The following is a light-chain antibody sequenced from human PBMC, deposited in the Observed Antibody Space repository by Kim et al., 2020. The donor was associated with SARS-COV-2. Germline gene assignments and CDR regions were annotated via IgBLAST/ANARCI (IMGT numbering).Light chain of an antibody. CDR1: QSVSSN. V-gene: IGKV3-15*01. CDR3: QHYNNWPYT. J-gene: IGKJ2*01. CDR2: GAS. Sequence: EIVMTQSPATLSVSPGERATLSCRASQSVSSNLAWYQHKPGQAPRLLIYGASTRATGIPARFSGSGSGTEFTLTISSLQSEDFAVYYCQHYNNWPYTFGQGTKLEI.